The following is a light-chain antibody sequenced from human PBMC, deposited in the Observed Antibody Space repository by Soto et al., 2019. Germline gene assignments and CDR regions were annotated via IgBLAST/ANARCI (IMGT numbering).Light chain of an antibody. CDR3: QQYNSQSLDQT. Sequence: DIQMTQSPSTLSASVGDRVTITCRASQSISSWLAWYQQKPGKAPKLLNYKASSLESGVPSRSSGSGSGTEFTLTISSLQSDDFATYYCQQYNSQSLDQTFGQGTKVEIK. CDR1: QSISSW. CDR2: KAS. J-gene: IGKJ1*01. V-gene: IGKV1-5*03.